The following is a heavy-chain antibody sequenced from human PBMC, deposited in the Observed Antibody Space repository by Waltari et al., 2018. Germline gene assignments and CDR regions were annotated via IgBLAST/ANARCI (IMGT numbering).Heavy chain of an antibody. CDR2: INSDGTTT. V-gene: IGHV3-74*01. CDR3: VIFDY. CDR1: GFTFSSHW. J-gene: IGHJ4*02. D-gene: IGHD2-21*01. Sequence: EVQLVDSGVSLVQPGAPLRLSCAASGFTFSSHWLYWVRQAPGKGLVWVSRINSDGTTTDYADSVKGRFTISRDNAKNMLYLQMNSLRAEDTAVYYCVIFDYWGQGTLVTVSS.